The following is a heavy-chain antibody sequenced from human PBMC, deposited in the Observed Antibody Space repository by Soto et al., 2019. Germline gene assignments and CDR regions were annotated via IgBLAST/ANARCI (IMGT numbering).Heavy chain of an antibody. Sequence: GGSLRLSCAASGFTFSSYGMHWFRQAPGKGLEWVAVISYDGSNKYYADSVKGRFTISRDNSRNTLYLQMNSLRAEDTAVYYCAKLGGRDSSGYLGIWGQGTMVTVSS. J-gene: IGHJ3*02. CDR2: ISYDGSNK. CDR3: AKLGGRDSSGYLGI. V-gene: IGHV3-30*18. D-gene: IGHD3-22*01. CDR1: GFTFSSYG.